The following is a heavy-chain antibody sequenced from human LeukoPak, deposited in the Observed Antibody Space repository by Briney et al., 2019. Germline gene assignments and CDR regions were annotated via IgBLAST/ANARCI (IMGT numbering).Heavy chain of an antibody. D-gene: IGHD5-12*01. Sequence: SETPPLTCAVYGGSFSGYYWSWIRQPPGKGLEWIGEINHSGSTNYNPSLKSRVTISVDTSKNQFSLKLSSVAAADTAVYYCARARVVATISSFDYWGQGTLVTVSS. CDR2: INHSGST. CDR1: GGSFSGYY. J-gene: IGHJ4*02. CDR3: ARARVVATISSFDY. V-gene: IGHV4-34*01.